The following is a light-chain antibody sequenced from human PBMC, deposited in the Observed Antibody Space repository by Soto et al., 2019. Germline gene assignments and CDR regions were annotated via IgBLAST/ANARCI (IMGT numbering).Light chain of an antibody. J-gene: IGLJ3*02. Sequence: SYELIQPPSVSVAPGKTARITCEGNNIGSKSVHWYQQKPGQAPVLVIYYDTDRPSGIPERFSGSNSGNTATLTISRVEAGDEADYYCQVWDSSSDHPVFGGGTKLTVL. CDR3: QVWDSSSDHPV. V-gene: IGLV3-21*04. CDR1: NIGSKS. CDR2: YDT.